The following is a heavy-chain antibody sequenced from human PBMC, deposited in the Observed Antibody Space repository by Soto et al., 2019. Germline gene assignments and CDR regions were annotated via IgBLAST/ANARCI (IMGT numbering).Heavy chain of an antibody. V-gene: IGHV3-30*18. CDR1: GFTFSSYG. CDR2: ISYDGSNT. CDR3: AKEQGLYDFWSGSDY. J-gene: IGHJ4*02. D-gene: IGHD3-3*01. Sequence: GGSLRLSCAASGFTFSSYGMHWVRQAPGKGLEWVAVISYDGSNTYYADSVKGRFTISRDNSKNTLYLQMNSLRAEDTAVYYCAKEQGLYDFWSGSDYWGQGTLVTVSS.